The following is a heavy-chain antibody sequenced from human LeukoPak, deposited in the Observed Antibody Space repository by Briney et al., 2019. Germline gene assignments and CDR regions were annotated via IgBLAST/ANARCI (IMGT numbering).Heavy chain of an antibody. CDR3: ARGGAHTYVYTFDI. D-gene: IGHD3-16*01. CDR1: GFTVTTNY. Sequence: GSLRLSCAASGFTVTTNYMSWVRQAPGKGLEWVSVIYSGGSAYYTDSVKGRFTISRDNSKNTLYLQMNSLRAEDTAMYYCARGGAHTYVYTFDIWGQGTMVTVSS. CDR2: IYSGGSA. V-gene: IGHV3-53*01. J-gene: IGHJ3*02.